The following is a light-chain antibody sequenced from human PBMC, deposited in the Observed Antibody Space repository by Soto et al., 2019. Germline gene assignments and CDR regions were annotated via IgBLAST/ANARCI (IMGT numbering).Light chain of an antibody. CDR3: QQRFSWPPWT. CDR1: EDVDIY. J-gene: IGKJ1*01. CDR2: DTS. V-gene: IGKV3-11*01. Sequence: EVVLTQSPATLSLSPGGRATLSCRASEDVDIYLAWYQQRPGQAPRLLIYDTSKRATGIPARFTGTGSRTDFTLTISSLEPGDFAVYYCQQRFSWPPWTFGQGTKVEIK.